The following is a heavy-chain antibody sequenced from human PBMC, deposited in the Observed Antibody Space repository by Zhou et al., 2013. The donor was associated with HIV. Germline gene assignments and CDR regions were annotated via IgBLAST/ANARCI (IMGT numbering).Heavy chain of an antibody. D-gene: IGHD3-22*01. CDR3: ARVPKTEYYYDTRGYYFDY. J-gene: IGHJ4*02. CDR2: ISGYNGHT. V-gene: IGHV1-18*01. Sequence: QVQLVQSGAEVKKPGASVKVSCKASGYTFTSYGISWVRQAPGHGLEWLGWISGYNGHTNYAQKLHVRVSLTTDASTSTAYMELRSLTSDDTAVYYCARVPKTEYYYDTRGYYFDYWGQGTLVTVSS. CDR1: GYTFTSYG.